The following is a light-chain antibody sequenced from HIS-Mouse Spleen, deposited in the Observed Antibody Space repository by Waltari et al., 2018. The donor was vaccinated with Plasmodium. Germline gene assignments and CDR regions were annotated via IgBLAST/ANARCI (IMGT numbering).Light chain of an antibody. Sequence: QSALTQPPSASGSPGQSVTISCTGTSSDVGGYNYVSWYQQHPGKAPTRMIYEVSKRPAWVPDRFSGSKSGNTASLTVSGLQAEDEADYYCSSYAGSNNLVFGGGTKLTVL. J-gene: IGLJ2*01. CDR3: SSYAGSNNLV. CDR1: SSDVGGYNY. V-gene: IGLV2-8*01. CDR2: EVS.